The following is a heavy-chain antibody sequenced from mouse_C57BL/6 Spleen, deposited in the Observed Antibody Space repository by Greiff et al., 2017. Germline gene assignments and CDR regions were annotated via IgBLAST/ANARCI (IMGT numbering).Heavy chain of an antibody. Sequence: VKLLESGPELARPGASVKLSCKASGYTFTSYGINWVKQRTGQGLEWIGEIYPRSGNTYYNEKFKGKATLTADKSSSTAYMELRSLTSEDSAVYFCARENPSMAGYFDVWGTGTTVTVSS. V-gene: IGHV1-81*01. CDR3: ARENPSMAGYFDV. D-gene: IGHD2-10*02. J-gene: IGHJ1*03. CDR2: IYPRSGNT. CDR1: GYTFTSYG.